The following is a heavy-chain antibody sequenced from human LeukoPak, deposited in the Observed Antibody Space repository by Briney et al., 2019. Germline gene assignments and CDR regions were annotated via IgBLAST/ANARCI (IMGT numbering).Heavy chain of an antibody. CDR1: GYTFTSYY. V-gene: IGHV1-46*01. CDR3: ARGGRDYGDTRFDP. J-gene: IGHJ5*02. D-gene: IGHD4-17*01. CDR2: INPSGGRT. Sequence: ASVKVSCKASGYTFTSYYMHWVRRAPGQGLEWMGIINPSGGRTSYAQKFQGRVTMTRDTSTSTIYIELYSLRSDDTAVYYCARGGRDYGDTRFDPWGQGTLVTVSS.